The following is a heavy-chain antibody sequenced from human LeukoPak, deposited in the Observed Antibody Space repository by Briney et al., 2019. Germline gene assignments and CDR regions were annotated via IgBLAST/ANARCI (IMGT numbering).Heavy chain of an antibody. CDR3: ARDSSGWSYFDL. V-gene: IGHV3-64*01. CDR1: GFTFFSYA. CDR2: ISSNGGAT. Sequence: GGSLTLSCAASGFTFFSYAMHWVRQPPGKGLEYVSGISSNGGATYYVNSVKGRLINSRENSKSSLYLQMGGLRDEDRAVYLCARDSSGWSYFDLWGQGTLVNVSS. D-gene: IGHD6-19*01. J-gene: IGHJ4*02.